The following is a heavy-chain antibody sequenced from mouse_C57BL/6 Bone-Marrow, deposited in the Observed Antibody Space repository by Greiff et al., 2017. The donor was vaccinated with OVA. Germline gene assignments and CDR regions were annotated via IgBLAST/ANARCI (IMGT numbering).Heavy chain of an antibody. J-gene: IGHJ1*03. D-gene: IGHD2-5*01. CDR2: LDPSDSYT. Sequence: QVQLQQPGAELVRPGPSVKLSCKASGYTFTSYWMHWVKQRPGQGLEWIGVLDPSDSYTNYNQKFKGKATLTVDTSSSTAYMQLRSLTSEDSAVYYCARNSNYGNWYFDVWGTGTTVTGSS. CDR3: ARNSNYGNWYFDV. V-gene: IGHV1-59*01. CDR1: GYTFTSYW.